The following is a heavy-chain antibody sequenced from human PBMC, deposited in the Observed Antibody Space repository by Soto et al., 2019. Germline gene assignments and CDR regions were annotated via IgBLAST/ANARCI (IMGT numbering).Heavy chain of an antibody. CDR1: GFTCNTAW. CDR2: IKGKPDGGAT. V-gene: IGHV3-15*01. CDR3: TAGSPFNY. Sequence: PVGSLRVSCAAPGFTCNTAWLTWVRQAPGKGLEWVGRIKGKPDGGATDYAALVEGRFMTSRDDSQNTVFLQMNSLKTDDTAVYYCTAGSPFNYWGPGTLVTVSS. J-gene: IGHJ4*02.